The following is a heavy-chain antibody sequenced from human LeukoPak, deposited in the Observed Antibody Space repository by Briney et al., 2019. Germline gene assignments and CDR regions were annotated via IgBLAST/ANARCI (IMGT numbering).Heavy chain of an antibody. CDR1: GGSISSSSYY. D-gene: IGHD5-12*01. Sequence: SETLSLTCTVSGGSISSSSYYWGWIRQPPGKGLEWIGSIYYSGSTYYNPSLKSRVTISVDTSKNQFSLKLSSVTAADTAVYYCARQYGVVATGYFDYWGQGTLVTVSS. CDR3: ARQYGVVATGYFDY. J-gene: IGHJ4*02. V-gene: IGHV4-39*07. CDR2: IYYSGST.